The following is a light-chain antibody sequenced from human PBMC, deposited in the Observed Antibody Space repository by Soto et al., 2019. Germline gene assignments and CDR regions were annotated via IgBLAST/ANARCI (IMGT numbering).Light chain of an antibody. CDR2: DAS. CDR1: QTISNW. V-gene: IGKV1-5*01. CDR3: QQHT. Sequence: DIQMTQSPSTLSASVGDRVTITCRACQTISNWLAWYQQKPGKAPRLLIYDASTLESGVPSRFSGSASGTEFTLTISSLQPDDFATYYCQQHTFGQGTKLEIK. J-gene: IGKJ2*01.